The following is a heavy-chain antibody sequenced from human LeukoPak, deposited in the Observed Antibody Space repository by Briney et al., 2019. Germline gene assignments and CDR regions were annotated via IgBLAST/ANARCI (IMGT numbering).Heavy chain of an antibody. V-gene: IGHV3-23*01. CDR3: AKDGDIVVVVAARFDY. CDR2: ISGSGGST. D-gene: IGHD2-15*01. CDR1: GFTFSSYA. J-gene: IGHJ4*02. Sequence: GGSLRLSCAASGFTFSSYAMSWVRQAPGKGLEWVSAISGSGGSTYYADSGKGRFTISRDNSKNTLYLQMNSLRAEDTAVYYCAKDGDIVVVVAARFDYWGQGTLVTVSS.